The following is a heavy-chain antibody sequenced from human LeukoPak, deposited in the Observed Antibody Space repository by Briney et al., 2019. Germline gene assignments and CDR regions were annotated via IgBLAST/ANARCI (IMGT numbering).Heavy chain of an antibody. D-gene: IGHD1-20*01. J-gene: IGHJ4*02. Sequence: ASVKVSCKASGYTFTSYDINWVRQAPGKGLEWIGGFDPEDGETIYAQKFQGRVTMTEDTSTDTAYMELSSLRSEDTAVYYCATYNWNGRYYFDYWGQGTLVTVSS. CDR2: FDPEDGET. CDR1: GYTFTSYD. V-gene: IGHV1-24*01. CDR3: ATYNWNGRYYFDY.